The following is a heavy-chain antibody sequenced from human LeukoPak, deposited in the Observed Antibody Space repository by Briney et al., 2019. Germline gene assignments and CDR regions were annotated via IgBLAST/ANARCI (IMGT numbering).Heavy chain of an antibody. CDR2: ISESGGAI. CDR1: GFTFSTYA. J-gene: IGHJ4*01. V-gene: IGHV3-23*01. Sequence: WGSLRLSCAASGFTFSTYALNWVRQAPGKGLEWVSAISESGGAIFYADSPKGRFTMSRDNSKNSLFLQMNSLRAEDTALYYCARIGSAAFTDYWGQESLVSVSS. D-gene: IGHD3-3*02. CDR3: ARIGSAAFTDY.